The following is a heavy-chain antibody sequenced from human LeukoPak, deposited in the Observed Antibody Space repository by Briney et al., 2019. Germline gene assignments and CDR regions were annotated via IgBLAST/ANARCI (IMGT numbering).Heavy chain of an antibody. CDR3: ARGARGYCDY. CDR1: GGSFSGYY. CDR2: INHSGST. V-gene: IGHV4-34*01. J-gene: IGHJ4*02. Sequence: SETLSLTCAVYGGSFSGYYWSWIRQPPGNGLEGIGEINHSGSTNYNPSLKSRVTISVDTSKNPFSLKLSSVTAADTAVYYCARGARGYCDYWGQGTLVPVSS.